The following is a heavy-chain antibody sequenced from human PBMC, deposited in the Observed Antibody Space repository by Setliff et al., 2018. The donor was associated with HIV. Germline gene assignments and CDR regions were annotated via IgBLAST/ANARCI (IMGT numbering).Heavy chain of an antibody. D-gene: IGHD3-10*01. CDR1: GFTFSDYY. V-gene: IGHV3-11*01. J-gene: IGHJ1*01. CDR3: ATSDGSGFFGY. Sequence: PGGSLRLSCSASGFTFSDYYINWIRRSPGKGLEWLSYISKNGRTTYYTDSLKGRFTISRDNTKKSFYLHMRDLRAEDTAVYYCATSDGSGFFGYWGQGTLVTVSS. CDR2: ISKNGRTT.